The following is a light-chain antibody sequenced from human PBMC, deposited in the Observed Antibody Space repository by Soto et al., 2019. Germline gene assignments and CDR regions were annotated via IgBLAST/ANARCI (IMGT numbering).Light chain of an antibody. J-gene: IGKJ3*01. Sequence: EIVMTQSPATLSVSPGERATLSCRASQSVSSKLGWYQQKPGQAPRLLSYGSSIRPTGIPARFSGSGYGTEFTLTISSLQSEDFEVYYCQQYNHWHRTFGPGTKVDIK. V-gene: IGKV3-15*01. CDR1: QSVSSK. CDR3: QQYNHWHRT. CDR2: GSS.